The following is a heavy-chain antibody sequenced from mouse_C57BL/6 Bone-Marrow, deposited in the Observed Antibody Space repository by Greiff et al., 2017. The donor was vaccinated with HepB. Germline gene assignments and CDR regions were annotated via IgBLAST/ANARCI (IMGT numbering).Heavy chain of an antibody. D-gene: IGHD6-1*01. Sequence: VQLQQPGAELVRPGSSVKLSCKASGYTFTSYWMHWVKQRPIQGLEWIGNIDPSDSETHYNQKFKDKATLTVDKSSSTAYMQLSSLTSEDSAVYYCARSHAILEGYFDYWGQGTTLTVSS. V-gene: IGHV1-52*01. CDR1: GYTFTSYW. J-gene: IGHJ2*01. CDR2: IDPSDSET. CDR3: ARSHAILEGYFDY.